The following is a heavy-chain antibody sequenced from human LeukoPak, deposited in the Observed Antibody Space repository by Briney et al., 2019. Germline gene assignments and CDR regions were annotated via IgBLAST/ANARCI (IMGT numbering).Heavy chain of an antibody. J-gene: IGHJ5*02. Sequence: PGGSLRLSCEDSGFTLRNFAVSWVRQAPGKGLEWVSAISGSGGSTHYAASVKGRFTISRDNSKNTVYLQMNRLRAEDTAVYYCEKDATNGWNQSWLDPWGQGTQVTVSS. CDR2: ISGSGGST. V-gene: IGHV3-23*01. CDR3: EKDATNGWNQSWLDP. CDR1: GFTLRNFA. D-gene: IGHD1-1*01.